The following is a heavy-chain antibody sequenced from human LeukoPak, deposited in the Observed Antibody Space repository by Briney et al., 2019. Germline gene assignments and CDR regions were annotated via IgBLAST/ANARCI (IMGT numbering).Heavy chain of an antibody. CDR3: ARGSSMEYYYDSSGYPYYYYGMDV. V-gene: IGHV4-59*01. Sequence: SETLSLTCSVSGASISSYYWSWIRQPPGKGLEWIGYISYSGSTNYNPSLKSRVTISVDTSKNQFSLKLSSVTTADTAVYYCARGSSMEYYYDSSGYPYYYYGMDVWGQGTTVTVSS. CDR2: ISYSGST. D-gene: IGHD3-22*01. CDR1: GASISSYY. J-gene: IGHJ6*02.